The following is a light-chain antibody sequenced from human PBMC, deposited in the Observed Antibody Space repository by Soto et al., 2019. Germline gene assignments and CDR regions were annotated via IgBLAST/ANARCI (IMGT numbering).Light chain of an antibody. CDR1: QSVSSN. CDR2: GAS. CDR3: QQYNNWWT. V-gene: IGKV3-15*01. Sequence: EIVMTQSPGTLSLSPVERATLSCRASQSVSSNLAWYQQKPGQAPRLLIYGASTRATGIPARFSGSGSGTEFTLTISSLQSEDFAVYYCQQYNNWWTFGQGTKVDIK. J-gene: IGKJ1*01.